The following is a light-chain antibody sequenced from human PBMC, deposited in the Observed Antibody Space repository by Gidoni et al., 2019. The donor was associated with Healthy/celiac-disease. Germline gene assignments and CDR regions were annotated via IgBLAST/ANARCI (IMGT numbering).Light chain of an antibody. CDR1: QDISNY. V-gene: IGKV1-33*01. J-gene: IGKJ3*01. CDR2: DAS. CDR3: QQYDNLPLFT. Sequence: DIRMTQSPSSLSASVGNRVTITCQASQDISNYLNWYQQKPGKAPKLLIYDASNLETGVPSRFSGSGSGTEFTFTISSLEPEDIATYSCQQYDNLPLFTFGPGTKVDIK.